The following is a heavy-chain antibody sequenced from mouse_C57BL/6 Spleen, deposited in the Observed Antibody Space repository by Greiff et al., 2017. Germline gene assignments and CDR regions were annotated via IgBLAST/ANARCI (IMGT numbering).Heavy chain of an antibody. CDR1: GYTFTSYW. CDR3: ALNWDEAWFAY. CDR2: IDPNRGGT. Sequence: QVQLQQPGAELVKPGASVKLSCKASGYTFTSYWMHWVKQRPGRGLEWIGRIDPNRGGTKYNEKFKGKATLTVDKPSSTAYMQLSSLTSEDSAVYYCALNWDEAWFAYWGQGTLVTVSA. J-gene: IGHJ3*01. D-gene: IGHD4-1*01. V-gene: IGHV1-72*01.